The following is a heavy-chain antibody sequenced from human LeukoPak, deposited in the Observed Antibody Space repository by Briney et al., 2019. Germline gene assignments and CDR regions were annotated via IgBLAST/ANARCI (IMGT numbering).Heavy chain of an antibody. CDR3: ARDRRHRTIFGLCKRNYGY. D-gene: IGHD3-3*01. V-gene: IGHV3-21*01. J-gene: IGHJ4*02. CDR1: GFTFSSYS. CDR2: ISSSSSYI. Sequence: PGGSLRLSCAASGFTFSSYSMNWVRQAPGKGLEWVSSISSSSSYIYYADSVKGRFIISRDNAKNSLYLQMNSLRAEDTALYYCARDRRHRTIFGLCKRNYGYWGQGTLVTLPS.